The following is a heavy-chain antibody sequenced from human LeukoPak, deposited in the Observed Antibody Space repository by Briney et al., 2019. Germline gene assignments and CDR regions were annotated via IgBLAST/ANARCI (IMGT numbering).Heavy chain of an antibody. CDR1: GGSISSYY. V-gene: IGHV4-59*01. CDR2: IYYSGST. D-gene: IGHD3-3*01. CDR3: ARGSPLDFWSGSIPGYFDY. Sequence: PSETLSLTCTVPGGSISSYYWSWIRQPPGKGLEWIGYIYYSGSTNYNPSLKSRVTISVDTSKNQFSLKLSSVTAADTAVYYCARGSPLDFWSGSIPGYFDYWGQGTLVTVSS. J-gene: IGHJ4*02.